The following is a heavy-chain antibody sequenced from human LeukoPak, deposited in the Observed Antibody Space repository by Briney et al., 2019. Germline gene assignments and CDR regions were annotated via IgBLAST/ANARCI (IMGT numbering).Heavy chain of an antibody. J-gene: IGHJ4*02. V-gene: IGHV1-69*13. CDR1: GGTFSSYA. Sequence: ASVKVSCKASGGTFSSYAISWVRQAPGQGLEWMGGIIPIFGTANYAQKFQGRVTITADESTSTAYMELSSLRSEDTAVYYCARPGGYDILTGYYQYYFDYWGQGTLVTVSS. CDR3: ARPGGYDILTGYYQYYFDY. CDR2: IIPIFGTA. D-gene: IGHD3-9*01.